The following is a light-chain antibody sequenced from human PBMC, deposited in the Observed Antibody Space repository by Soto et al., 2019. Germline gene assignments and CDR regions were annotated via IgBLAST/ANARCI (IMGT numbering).Light chain of an antibody. J-gene: IGLJ2*01. CDR3: SSXTSSSTLAI. CDR2: EVS. CDR1: SSDVGDYNY. V-gene: IGLV2-14*01. Sequence: QSALTQPASVSGSPGQSITISCTGTSSDVGDYNYVSWYQQHPGKAPKLMIYEVSNRPSGVSNRFSGSKSGNTASLTISGXXXXXXXXXXXSSXTSSSTLAIFGGGTKLTVL.